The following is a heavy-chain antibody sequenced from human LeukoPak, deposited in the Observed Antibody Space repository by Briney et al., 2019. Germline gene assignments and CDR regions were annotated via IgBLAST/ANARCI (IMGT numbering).Heavy chain of an antibody. CDR3: AREGVVAVYYYYMDV. D-gene: IGHD2-15*01. CDR2: INPNSGGT. J-gene: IGHJ6*03. Sequence: ASVKVSCKASGYTFTGYYMHWVRQAPGQGLEWMGWINPNSGGTNYAQKFQGRVTVTRDTSISTAYMELSRLRSDDTAVYYCAREGVVAVYYYYMDVWGKGTTVTVSS. V-gene: IGHV1-2*02. CDR1: GYTFTGYY.